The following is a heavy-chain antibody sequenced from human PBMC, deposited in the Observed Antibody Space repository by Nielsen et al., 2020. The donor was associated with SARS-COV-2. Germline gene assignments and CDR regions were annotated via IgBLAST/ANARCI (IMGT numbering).Heavy chain of an antibody. D-gene: IGHD4-17*01. V-gene: IGHV3-74*01. CDR1: GFTFSSYW. CDR3: AREHYGDAHRDDYFDY. Sequence: GESLKISCAASGFTFSSYWMHWVRQAPGKGLVWVSRIKSDGSSISYADSVKGRFTISRDNSKNTLYLQMNSLRAEDTAVYYCAREHYGDAHRDDYFDYWGQGTLVTVSS. J-gene: IGHJ4*02. CDR2: IKSDGSSI.